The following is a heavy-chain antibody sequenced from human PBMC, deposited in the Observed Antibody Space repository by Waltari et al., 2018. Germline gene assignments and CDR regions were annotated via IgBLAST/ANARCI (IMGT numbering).Heavy chain of an antibody. CDR3: ASLDTREYLGRIFER. Sequence: DVQLVESGGGLVKPGGSLRLSCAASGFTFSAYSMTWVRQVPGKGLECVSSIRVNGYYKFYADTVKGRFTSSRDNAKNSFYLQMDSLGSEDTAVYFCASLDTREYLGRIFERWGQGTLVTVSS. V-gene: IGHV3-21*01. D-gene: IGHD3-3*01. J-gene: IGHJ4*02. CDR1: GFTFSAYS. CDR2: IRVNGYYK.